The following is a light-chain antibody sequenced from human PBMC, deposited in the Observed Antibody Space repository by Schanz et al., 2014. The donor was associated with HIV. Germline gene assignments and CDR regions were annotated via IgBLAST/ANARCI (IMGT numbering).Light chain of an antibody. CDR1: QTIGRF. CDR2: QAS. CDR3: QHYYSYPYT. Sequence: IQMTQSPSTLSASVGDRVTITCRASQTIGRFLAWYQQTPGRAPKLLIYQASTLETGVPSRFSGSGSGTSFTLTITSLQPDDFATYYCQHYYSYPYTFGQGTEVEIK. V-gene: IGKV1-5*03. J-gene: IGKJ2*01.